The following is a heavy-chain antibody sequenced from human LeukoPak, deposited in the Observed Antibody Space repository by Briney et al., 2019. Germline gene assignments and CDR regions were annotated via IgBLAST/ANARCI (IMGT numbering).Heavy chain of an antibody. J-gene: IGHJ1*01. CDR2: ISSSGSTI. V-gene: IGHV3-48*03. D-gene: IGHD6-19*01. Sequence: GGSLRLSCAASGFTFSSYEMNWVRQAPGKGLEWVSYISSSGSTIYYADSVKGRFTISRDNAKNSLYLQMNSLRAEDTAVYYCARGATAVADAEYFQHWGQGTLVTVSS. CDR3: ARGATAVADAEYFQH. CDR1: GFTFSSYE.